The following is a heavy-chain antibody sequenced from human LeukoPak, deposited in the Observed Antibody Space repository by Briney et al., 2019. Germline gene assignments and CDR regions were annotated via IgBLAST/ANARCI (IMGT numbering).Heavy chain of an antibody. CDR2: ISWNSGYI. CDR3: AKARGTYSSGYFFDY. Sequence: GRSLRLSCAASGFTFDNYAMHWVRQAPGKGLEWLSIISWNSGYIGYADSVKGRFTISRDNAKKSLDLQMNSLRAEDTAFYYCAKARGTYSSGYFFDYWGQGTLVTVSS. J-gene: IGHJ4*02. V-gene: IGHV3-9*01. D-gene: IGHD6-19*01. CDR1: GFTFDNYA.